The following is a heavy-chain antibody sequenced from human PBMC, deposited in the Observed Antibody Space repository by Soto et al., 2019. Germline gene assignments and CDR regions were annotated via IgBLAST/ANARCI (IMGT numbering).Heavy chain of an antibody. J-gene: IGHJ4*02. V-gene: IGHV3-30*18. CDR3: AKDLNGYSSGWYGWDY. D-gene: IGHD6-19*01. CDR2: ISYDGSSK. Sequence: GGSLRLSCAASGFTFRSYGMHWVRQAPGKGLEWVAVISYDGSSKYYADSVRGRFTFSRDNSKNTLYLQMDSLRAEDTAVYYCAKDLNGYSSGWYGWDYWGQGTLVTVSS. CDR1: GFTFRSYG.